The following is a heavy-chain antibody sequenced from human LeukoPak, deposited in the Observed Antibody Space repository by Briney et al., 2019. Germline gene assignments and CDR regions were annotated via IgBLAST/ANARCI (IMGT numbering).Heavy chain of an antibody. D-gene: IGHD5-24*01. J-gene: IGHJ3*02. CDR1: GITFSNSA. V-gene: IGHV3-23*01. Sequence: QSGGSLRLSCVPSGITFSNSALSWVRQAPGKGLEWVATITKSGDQTYYADSVRGLFTISRDISKSTLYLQMNSLRAEDTAVYHCVKSAGKDGYRDVFDIWGQGTVVSVSS. CDR2: ITKSGDQT. CDR3: VKSAGKDGYRDVFDI.